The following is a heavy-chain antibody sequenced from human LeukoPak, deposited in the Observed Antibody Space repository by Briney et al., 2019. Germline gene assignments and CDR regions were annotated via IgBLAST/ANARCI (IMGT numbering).Heavy chain of an antibody. CDR2: IYPGDSDI. V-gene: IGHV5-51*01. Sequence: GESLQIYCWGSGYSFTDYWIGWVRQMPGKGLEWMGIIYPGDSDIRYSPSFQGQVTISAHKSISTAYLQWSILKASDTAIYYCVTLSSAWYYIDYLVQGTLVTVSS. CDR1: GYSFTDYW. J-gene: IGHJ4*02. CDR3: VTLSSAWYYIDY. D-gene: IGHD6-19*01.